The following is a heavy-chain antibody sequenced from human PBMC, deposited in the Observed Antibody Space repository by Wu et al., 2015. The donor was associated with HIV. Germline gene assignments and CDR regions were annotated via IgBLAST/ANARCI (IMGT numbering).Heavy chain of an antibody. CDR1: GDGFTSYA. J-gene: IGHJ6*03. CDR2: ISGKNDDT. Sequence: QVHLVQFGGEVKKPGSSVKVTCKASGDGFTSYAVSWVRQAPGQGLEWMGWISGKNDDTSYAQKFQARVTMTKDTSTRTAYLEVRSLRSDDTAVYYCATSSNFRNSGRDYYYMDVWGKGTTVTVSS. CDR3: ATSSNFRNSGRDYYYMDV. D-gene: IGHD6-13*01. V-gene: IGHV1-18*01.